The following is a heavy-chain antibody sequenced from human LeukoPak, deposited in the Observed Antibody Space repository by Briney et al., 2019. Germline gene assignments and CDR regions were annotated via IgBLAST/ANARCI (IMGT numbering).Heavy chain of an antibody. Sequence: ASVKVSCKASGYTFTSYGISWVRQAPGQGLEWMGWISAYNGNTNYAQKLQGRVTMTRNTSISTAYMELSSLRSEDTAVYYCARGGYSYGYYYYYMDVWGKGTTVTISS. V-gene: IGHV1-18*01. CDR3: ARGGYSYGYYYYYMDV. D-gene: IGHD5-18*01. J-gene: IGHJ6*03. CDR2: ISAYNGNT. CDR1: GYTFTSYG.